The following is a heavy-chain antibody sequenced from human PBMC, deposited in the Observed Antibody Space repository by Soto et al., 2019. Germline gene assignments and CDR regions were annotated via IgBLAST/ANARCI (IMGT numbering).Heavy chain of an antibody. J-gene: IGHJ4*02. CDR2: INPNSGGT. Sequence: ASVKVSCKASGYTFTGYYMHWVRQAPGQGLEWMGWINPNSGGTNYAQKFQGRVTMTRDTSISTAYMELSRLRSDDTAVYYCARVQYSRRKDLQYWGQGTLVTVYS. CDR1: GYTFTGYY. V-gene: IGHV1-2*02. CDR3: ARVQYSRRKDLQY. D-gene: IGHD6-6*01.